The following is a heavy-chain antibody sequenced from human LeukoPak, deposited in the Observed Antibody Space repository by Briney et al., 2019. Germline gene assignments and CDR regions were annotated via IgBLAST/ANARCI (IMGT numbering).Heavy chain of an antibody. Sequence: GGSLRPSCAASGFTFSSYSMNWVRQAPGKGLEWVSSISSSSSYIYYADSVKGRFTISRDNSKNTLYLQMNSLRAEDTAVYYCAKGHAIYSSGYYYNYWGQGTLVTVSS. V-gene: IGHV3-21*04. D-gene: IGHD3-22*01. CDR3: AKGHAIYSSGYYYNY. CDR2: ISSSSSYI. J-gene: IGHJ4*02. CDR1: GFTFSSYS.